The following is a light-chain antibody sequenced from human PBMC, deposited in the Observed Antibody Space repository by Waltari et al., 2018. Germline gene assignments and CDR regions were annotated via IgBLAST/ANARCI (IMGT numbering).Light chain of an antibody. V-gene: IGKV3-15*01. J-gene: IGKJ1*01. CDR1: RRVRSN. Sequence: IVMTQSRATVSVSPRCRAALSCRASRRVRSNLAWYQQKSGQAPRLLIYGASTRATGIPARFNGSGSGTEFTLTISSLQSEDFAIYYCQQYNIWPRWTFGQGTRVEIK. CDR3: QQYNIWPRWT. CDR2: GAS.